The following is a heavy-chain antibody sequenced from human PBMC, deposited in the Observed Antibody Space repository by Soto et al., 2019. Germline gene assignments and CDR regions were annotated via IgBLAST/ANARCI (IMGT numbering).Heavy chain of an antibody. Sequence: PGGSLRLSCAASGFTFSGYAMSWVRQAPGKGLEWVSAISGSGGSTYYADSVKGRFTISRDNSKNTLYLQMNSLRAEDTAVYYCAKALPMRTMVRGASQVWGQGTLVTVSS. D-gene: IGHD3-10*01. CDR2: ISGSGGST. J-gene: IGHJ4*02. V-gene: IGHV3-23*01. CDR1: GFTFSGYA. CDR3: AKALPMRTMVRGASQV.